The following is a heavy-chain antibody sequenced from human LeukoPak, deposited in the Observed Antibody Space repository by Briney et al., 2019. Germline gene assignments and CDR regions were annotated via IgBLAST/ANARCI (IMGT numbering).Heavy chain of an antibody. CDR2: NNHSGST. CDR3: ARGSVNYCSSTSCSGAFDI. D-gene: IGHD2-2*01. Sequence: PSETLSLTCAVYGGPYSGYYWRWTRQPPGKGLEWIGENNHSGSTNYNPSLKSRVTISVDTSKNQFSLKLSSVTAADTAVYYCARGSVNYCSSTSCSGAFDIWGQGTMVTVSS. J-gene: IGHJ3*02. V-gene: IGHV4-34*01. CDR1: GGPYSGYY.